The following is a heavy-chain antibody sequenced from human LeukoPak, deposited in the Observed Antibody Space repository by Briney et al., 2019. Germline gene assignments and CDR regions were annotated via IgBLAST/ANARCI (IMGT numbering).Heavy chain of an antibody. V-gene: IGHV3-30*02. D-gene: IGHD6-19*01. Sequence: GGSLRLSCAASGFTFSSYGMHWVRQAPGKGLEWVAFIRYDGSNKYYADSVKGRFTISRDNSKNTLYLQMNSLRAEDMALYYCAKDLRSLGPQWLVGYFDYWGQGTLVTVSS. CDR3: AKDLRSLGPQWLVGYFDY. CDR1: GFTFSSYG. CDR2: IRYDGSNK. J-gene: IGHJ4*02.